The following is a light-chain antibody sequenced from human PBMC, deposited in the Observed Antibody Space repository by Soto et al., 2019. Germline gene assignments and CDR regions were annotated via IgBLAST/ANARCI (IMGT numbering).Light chain of an antibody. V-gene: IGLV2-14*01. CDR3: TSYRSGSTPVV. CDR2: EVS. J-gene: IGLJ2*01. Sequence: QSVLTQPASVSGSPGQSITISCTGTSSDVGRYNYVSWYQHHPGKAPKLMIYEVSNRPSGVSNRFSGSKSGNTASLTISGLQADDEADYYCTSYRSGSTPVVFGGGTKLTVL. CDR1: SSDVGRYNY.